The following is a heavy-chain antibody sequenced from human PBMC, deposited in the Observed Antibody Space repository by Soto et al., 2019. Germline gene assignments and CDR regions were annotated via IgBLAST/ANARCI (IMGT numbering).Heavy chain of an antibody. CDR3: ASHSSGYIY. D-gene: IGHD3-22*01. Sequence: PGGSLRLSCAASGFSFSSYWMSWVRQAPGKGLEWVANIKQDGSEKYYVDSLKGRFAISRDNAKNSLYLQMNSLRAEDTAVYFCASHSSGYIYWGQGTLVTVSS. CDR2: IKQDGSEK. J-gene: IGHJ4*02. CDR1: GFSFSSYW. V-gene: IGHV3-7*01.